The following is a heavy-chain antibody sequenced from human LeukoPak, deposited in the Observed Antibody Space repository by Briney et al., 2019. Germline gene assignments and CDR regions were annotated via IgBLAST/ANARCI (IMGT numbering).Heavy chain of an antibody. CDR3: AKGGCSSTSCYFHWFDP. CDR1: GFTFSSYG. J-gene: IGHJ5*02. D-gene: IGHD2-2*01. Sequence: TGGSLRLSCAASGFTFSSYGMHWVRQAPGKGLEWVAVISYDGSNKYYADSVKGRFTIPRDNSKNTLYLQMNSLRAEDTAVYYCAKGGCSSTSCYFHWFDPWGQGTLVTVSS. CDR2: ISYDGSNK. V-gene: IGHV3-30*18.